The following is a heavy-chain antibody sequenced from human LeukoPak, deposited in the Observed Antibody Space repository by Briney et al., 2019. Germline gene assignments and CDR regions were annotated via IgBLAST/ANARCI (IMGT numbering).Heavy chain of an antibody. V-gene: IGHV3-23*01. CDR1: GFTLSSYA. CDR3: AKVYRGYWCFDL. J-gene: IGHJ2*01. CDR2: ISSSGGST. D-gene: IGHD2-2*02. Sequence: PGGSLRLSCAASGFTLSSYATSWVRQAPGKGLEWVSAISSSGGSTYYADSVKGRFTISRDNSKNTLYLQMSSLRAEDSALYYCAKVYRGYWCFDLWGRGTLVTVSS.